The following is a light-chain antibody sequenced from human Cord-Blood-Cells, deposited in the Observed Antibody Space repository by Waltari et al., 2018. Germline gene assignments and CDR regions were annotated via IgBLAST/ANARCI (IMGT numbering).Light chain of an antibody. V-gene: IGKV3D-20*01. CDR3: QQYGSSYT. CDR2: DAS. CDR1: QSVSSSY. J-gene: IGKJ2*01. Sequence: EIVLTQSPATLSLSPGERATLSCGASQSVSSSYLVWYQQKPGLAPRLLIYDASSRATGIPDRFSGSGSGTDFTLTISRLEPEDFAVYYCQQYGSSYTFGQGTKLEIK.